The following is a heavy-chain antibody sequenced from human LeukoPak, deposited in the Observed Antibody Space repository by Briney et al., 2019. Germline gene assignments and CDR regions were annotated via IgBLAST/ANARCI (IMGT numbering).Heavy chain of an antibody. Sequence: SETLSLTCNVSGGSIIARTYYWGWIRRPPGKGLEWLGTISDTGSTYYNPSLKSRVTISVDTSKNQFSLKLSSVTAADTAVYYCARTVPAAISPYFDYWGQGTLVTVSS. CDR3: ARTVPAAISPYFDY. V-gene: IGHV4-39*07. CDR2: ISDTGST. J-gene: IGHJ4*02. D-gene: IGHD2-2*02. CDR1: GGSIIARTYY.